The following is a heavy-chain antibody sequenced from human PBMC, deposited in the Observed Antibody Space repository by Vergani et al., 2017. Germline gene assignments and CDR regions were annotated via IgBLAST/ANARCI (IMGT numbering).Heavy chain of an antibody. CDR3: ARADDYGGNWDYKGAAFDI. CDR2: ISGSGGST. Sequence: EVQLLESGGGLVQPGGSLRLSCAASGFTFSSYAMSWVRQAPGKGLEWVSAISGSGGSTYYADSVKGRFTISRDNAKNSLYLQMNSLRAEDTAVYYCARADDYGGNWDYKGAAFDIWGQGTMVTVSS. D-gene: IGHD4-23*01. CDR1: GFTFSSYA. J-gene: IGHJ3*02. V-gene: IGHV3-23*01.